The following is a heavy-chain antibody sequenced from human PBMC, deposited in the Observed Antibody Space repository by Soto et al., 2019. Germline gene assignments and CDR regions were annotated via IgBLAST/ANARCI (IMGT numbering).Heavy chain of an antibody. CDR2: ISYDGSNK. CDR1: GFTFSSYG. CDR3: AKGPIVLLWFGEPFMDV. V-gene: IGHV3-30*18. D-gene: IGHD3-10*01. Sequence: QVQLVESGGGVVQPGRSLRLSCAASGFTFSSYGMHWVRQAPGKGLEWVAVISYDGSNKYYADSVKGRFTISRDNSKNTLYLQMNSLRAEDTAVYYCAKGPIVLLWFGEPFMDVWGQGTTVTVSS. J-gene: IGHJ6*02.